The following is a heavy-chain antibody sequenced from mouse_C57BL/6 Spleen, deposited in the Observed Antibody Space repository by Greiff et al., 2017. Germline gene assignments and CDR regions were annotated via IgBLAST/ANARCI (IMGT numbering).Heavy chain of an antibody. D-gene: IGHD1-1*01. J-gene: IGHJ1*03. CDR2: IDPSDSYT. Sequence: QVQLQQPGAELVMPGASVKLSCKASGYTFTSYWMHWVKQRPGQGLEWIGAIDPSDSYTNYNQKFKGKSTLTVDKSSSTAYMQLSSLTSEDSAVYYCARWYYGSREYFDVWGTGTTVTVSS. CDR3: ARWYYGSREYFDV. CDR1: GYTFTSYW. V-gene: IGHV1-69*01.